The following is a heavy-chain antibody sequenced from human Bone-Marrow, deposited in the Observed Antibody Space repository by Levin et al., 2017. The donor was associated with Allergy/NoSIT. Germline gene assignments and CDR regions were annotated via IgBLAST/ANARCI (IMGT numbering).Heavy chain of an antibody. D-gene: IGHD1-26*01. J-gene: IGHJ4*02. Sequence: VASVKVSCKSSGYTFTGHKMHWVRQAPGQGLEWMGRINPASGDTKYSQFFQGRITMTRDTSSRTVYMELSGLTSADTAVYYCARDEEEESIVVHAAVRSNFDFWGQGTLVTVSS. CDR3: ARDEEEESIVVHAAVRSNFDF. CDR1: GYTFTGHK. V-gene: IGHV1-2*06. CDR2: INPASGDT.